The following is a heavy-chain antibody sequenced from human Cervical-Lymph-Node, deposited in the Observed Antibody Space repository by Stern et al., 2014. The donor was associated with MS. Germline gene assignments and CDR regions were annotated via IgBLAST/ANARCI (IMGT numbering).Heavy chain of an antibody. CDR2: ISTSGDYK. CDR1: GFTVSSYS. V-gene: IGHV3-21*01. J-gene: IGHJ4*02. Sequence: VQLVESGGGLVKPGGSLRLSCAASGFTVSSYSMNWVRQAPGKGLEWVSSISTSGDYKYYADSVKGRFTISRDTAKNSLYLQMSSLRAEDTAVYYCTRAAGITASGSHFDYWGQGILVTVSS. CDR3: TRAAGITASGSHFDY. D-gene: IGHD6-19*01.